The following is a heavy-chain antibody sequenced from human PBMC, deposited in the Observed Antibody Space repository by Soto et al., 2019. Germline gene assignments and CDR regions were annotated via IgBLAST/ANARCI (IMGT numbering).Heavy chain of an antibody. J-gene: IGHJ5*02. CDR2: IFPSDSDT. V-gene: IGHV5-51*01. CDR1: GYKFTSSW. CDR3: DRNDKSGYFNWFDP. Sequence: PGESLKISCRTSGYKFTSSWIAWVRQMPGKGLEWMGIIFPSDSDTRYSPSFQGQVTISADRSTSTVFLQWASLKASDTAVYFCDRNDKSGYFNWFDPWGQGTLVTVSS. D-gene: IGHD3-22*01.